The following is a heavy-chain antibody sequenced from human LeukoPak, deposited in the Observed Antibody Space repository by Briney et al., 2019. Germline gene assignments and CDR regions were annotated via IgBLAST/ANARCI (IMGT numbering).Heavy chain of an antibody. Sequence: SETLSLTCAVSGGSISSSNWWSWVRQPPGEGLEWIGEIYHSGSTNYNPSLKSRVTISVDKSKNQFSLKLSSVTAADTAVYYCARDRVQDYSKVSYFDYWGQGTLVTDSS. J-gene: IGHJ4*02. CDR2: IYHSGST. V-gene: IGHV4-4*02. CDR3: ARDRVQDYSKVSYFDY. D-gene: IGHD4-11*01. CDR1: GGSISSSNW.